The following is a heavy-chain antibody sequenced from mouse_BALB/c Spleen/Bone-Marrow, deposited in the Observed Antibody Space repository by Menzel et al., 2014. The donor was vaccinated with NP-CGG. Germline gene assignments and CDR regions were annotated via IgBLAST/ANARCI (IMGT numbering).Heavy chain of an antibody. CDR3: ARLNYYGNLFV. V-gene: IGHV4-1*02. Sequence: EVQVVESGGGLVHPGGSLKLSCAASGFDFSSYWMSWVRQAPGKGLEWIGEINPDSSTINYTPSLKDKFIISRDNAKNTLYLQMSKVRSGDTALYYCARLNYYGNLFVWGAGTTVTVSS. D-gene: IGHD1-1*01. CDR2: INPDSSTI. CDR1: GFDFSSYW. J-gene: IGHJ1*01.